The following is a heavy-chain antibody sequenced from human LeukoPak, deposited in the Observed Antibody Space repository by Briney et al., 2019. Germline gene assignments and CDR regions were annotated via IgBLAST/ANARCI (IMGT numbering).Heavy chain of an antibody. Sequence: SETLSLTCSVSGGSISSSSYFWGWIRQPPGKGLEWIASVHYSGSTYYNPSLKSRVTISVDTSKNQFSLKLSSVTAADTAVYYCAREYSGYAFDIWGQGTMVTVSS. CDR1: GGSISSSSYF. V-gene: IGHV4-39*02. CDR2: VHYSGST. CDR3: AREYSGYAFDI. J-gene: IGHJ3*02. D-gene: IGHD5-12*01.